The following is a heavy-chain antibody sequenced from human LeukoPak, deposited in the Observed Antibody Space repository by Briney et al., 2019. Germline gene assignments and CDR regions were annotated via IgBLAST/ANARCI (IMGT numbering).Heavy chain of an antibody. J-gene: IGHJ4*02. CDR2: IYYSGST. CDR1: GGSISSYY. V-gene: IGHV4-59*01. Sequence: PSETLPLTCTVSGGSISSYYWSWIRQPPGKGLEWIGYIYYSGSTNYNPSLKSRVTISVDTSKNQFSLKLSSVTAADTAVYYCARGGYRPIDFDYWGQGTLVTVSS. CDR3: ARGGYRPIDFDY. D-gene: IGHD3-16*02.